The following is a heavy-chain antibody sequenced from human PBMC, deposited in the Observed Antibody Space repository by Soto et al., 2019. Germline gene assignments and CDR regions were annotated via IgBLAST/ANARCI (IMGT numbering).Heavy chain of an antibody. CDR3: ARDGMTTGDT. D-gene: IGHD2-21*02. V-gene: IGHV4-4*07. CDR1: GVSVTSYT. Sequence: SETLSLTCIVSGVSVTSYTWSWVRQPANKGLEWIGRVFSSVSATYNPSLKSRVSISMDTAENRISLKLDSVTAADAGVYFCARDGMTTGDTWGPGTMVTVYS. J-gene: IGHJ4*02. CDR2: VFSSVSA.